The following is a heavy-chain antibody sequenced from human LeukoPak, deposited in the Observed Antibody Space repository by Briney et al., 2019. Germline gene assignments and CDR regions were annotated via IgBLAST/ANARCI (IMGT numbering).Heavy chain of an antibody. Sequence: SETLSLTRAVYGRSFSGYYWGWIRHHPGNGLEWIGEINHSGSTNYNPSLKSRVTISVDTSKNQFSLKLSSVTAADTAVYYCAREGATMVRGVDYWGQGTLVSVCS. J-gene: IGHJ4*02. CDR2: INHSGST. CDR1: GRSFSGYY. V-gene: IGHV4-34*01. D-gene: IGHD3-10*01. CDR3: AREGATMVRGVDY.